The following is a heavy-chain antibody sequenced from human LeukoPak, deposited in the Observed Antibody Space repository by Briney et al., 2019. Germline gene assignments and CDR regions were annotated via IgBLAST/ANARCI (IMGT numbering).Heavy chain of an antibody. D-gene: IGHD3-10*01. CDR2: INHSGST. CDR1: GGSFSGYY. Sequence: PSETLSLTCAVYGGSFSGYYWSWIRQPPGKGLEWIGEINHSGSTNYNPSLKSRVTISVDTSKNQFSLKLSSVTAADTAVYYCARAAEIGSPYGMDVWGQGTTVTVSS. J-gene: IGHJ6*02. V-gene: IGHV4-34*01. CDR3: ARAAEIGSPYGMDV.